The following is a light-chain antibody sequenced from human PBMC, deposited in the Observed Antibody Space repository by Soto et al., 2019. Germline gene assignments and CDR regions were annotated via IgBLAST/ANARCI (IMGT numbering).Light chain of an antibody. CDR3: QQRYSTPMYT. V-gene: IGKV1-39*01. Sequence: DIQMTQSPSSLSASVGDRVTITCPASQSISSYLNWYQQKPGKAPKLLIYAASSLQSGVPSRFSGSGSGTDFTLAISSLQPEDFAIYYCQQRYSTPMYTFGQGTKLEIK. J-gene: IGKJ2*01. CDR2: AAS. CDR1: QSISSY.